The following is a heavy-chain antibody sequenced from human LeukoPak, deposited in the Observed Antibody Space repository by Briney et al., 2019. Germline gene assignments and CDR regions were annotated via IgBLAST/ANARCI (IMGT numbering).Heavy chain of an antibody. D-gene: IGHD1-1*01. J-gene: IGHJ6*02. CDR2: ITDSGGST. CDR1: GFTFSSYA. Sequence: GGSLRLSCAASGFTFSSYAMTWVRQAPGQGLEWVSSITDSGGSTYYADSVKGRFTISRDNSKNTLYLQMNSLRAEDTAVYYCARDRGYAMDVWGQGTTVTVSS. CDR3: ARDRGYAMDV. V-gene: IGHV3-23*01.